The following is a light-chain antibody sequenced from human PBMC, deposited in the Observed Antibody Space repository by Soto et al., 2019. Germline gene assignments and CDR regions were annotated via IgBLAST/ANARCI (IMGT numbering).Light chain of an antibody. CDR2: VHY. Sequence: ETVLTQSPGTLPLSPGDRATLSCRDSATVDNNYIAWYQQMRGQPPRLRFAVHYGRAPGIPYRFRGAGSGSDFTLTSSRLEPEDFAVYYFQQYGLPPTFGPGT. CDR3: QQYGLPPT. V-gene: IGKV3-20*01. CDR1: ATVDNNY. J-gene: IGKJ3*01.